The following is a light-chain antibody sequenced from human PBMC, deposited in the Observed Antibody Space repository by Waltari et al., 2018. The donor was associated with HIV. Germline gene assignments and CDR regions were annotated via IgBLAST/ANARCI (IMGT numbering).Light chain of an antibody. J-gene: IGKJ2*01. CDR1: QGISSY. Sequence: IPMTQSRPSLSASVRDIVTITCRASQGISSYLNWSQQKPGKAPKPLTYAPSSLQSGVTSRFSGSGSGTDFTLTISSLQPEDFATYYCQQRDTFGEGTKLEIK. V-gene: IGKV1-39*01. CDR2: APS. CDR3: QQRDT.